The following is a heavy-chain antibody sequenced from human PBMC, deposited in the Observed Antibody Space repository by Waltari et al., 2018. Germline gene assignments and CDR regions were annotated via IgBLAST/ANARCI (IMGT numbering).Heavy chain of an antibody. V-gene: IGHV4-38-2*01. D-gene: IGHD3-10*01. J-gene: IGHJ4*02. Sequence: QVQLQESGPGLVKPSETLSLTCAVSGYSISSGYYWGWIRQPPGKGLEWIGSIYHSGSTYYNPSLKSRVTISVDTSKNQFSLKLSSVTAADTAVYYCARGPRLLWFGELLQGYYFDYWGQGTLVTVSS. CDR2: IYHSGST. CDR3: ARGPRLLWFGELLQGYYFDY. CDR1: GYSISSGYY.